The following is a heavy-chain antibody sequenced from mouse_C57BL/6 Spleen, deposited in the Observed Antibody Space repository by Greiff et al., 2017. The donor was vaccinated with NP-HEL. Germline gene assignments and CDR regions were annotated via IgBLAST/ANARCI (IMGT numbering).Heavy chain of an antibody. Sequence: VQLQHSGPELVKPGASVKISCKASGYAFSSSWMNWVKQRPGKGLEWIGRIYPGDGDTNYNGKFKGKATLTADKSSSTAYMQLSSLTSEDSAVYFCARSRTTAWYFDVWGTGTTVTVSS. D-gene: IGHD1-2*01. CDR1: GYAFSSSW. CDR3: ARSRTTAWYFDV. V-gene: IGHV1-82*01. CDR2: IYPGDGDT. J-gene: IGHJ1*03.